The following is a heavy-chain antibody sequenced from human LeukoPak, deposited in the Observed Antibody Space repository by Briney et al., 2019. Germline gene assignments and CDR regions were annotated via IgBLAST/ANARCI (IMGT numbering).Heavy chain of an antibody. Sequence: GGSLRLSCTASGLIFSTYGMHWVRQAPGKGLEWVAFIQFDGSDEHYAESVKGRFTISRDNAKNSLYLQMNSLRAEDTAVYYCARDARYCSSTSCYYYYGMDVWGQGTTVTVSS. CDR2: IQFDGSDE. CDR3: ARDARYCSSTSCYYYYGMDV. J-gene: IGHJ6*02. CDR1: GLIFSTYG. V-gene: IGHV3-30*02. D-gene: IGHD2-2*01.